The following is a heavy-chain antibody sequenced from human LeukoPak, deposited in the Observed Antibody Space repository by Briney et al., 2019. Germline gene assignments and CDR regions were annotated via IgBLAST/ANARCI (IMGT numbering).Heavy chain of an antibody. CDR1: GYTFTSYY. V-gene: IGHV1-46*01. D-gene: IGHD5-18*01. J-gene: IGHJ3*02. CDR2: INPSGGST. Sequence: ASVKVSCKASGYTFTSYYMHWVRQAPGQGLEWMGIINPSGGSTSYAQKFQGRVTMTRDTSTSTVYMELSSLRSEDTAVYYCARGLVDTAMSNAFDIWGQGTMVTVSS. CDR3: ARGLVDTAMSNAFDI.